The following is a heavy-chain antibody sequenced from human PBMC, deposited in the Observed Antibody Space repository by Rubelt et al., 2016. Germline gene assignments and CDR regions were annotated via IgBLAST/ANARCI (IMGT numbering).Heavy chain of an antibody. D-gene: IGHD3-10*01. V-gene: IGHV3-15*01. CDR2: IKSKTAGGTT. J-gene: IGHJ4*02. CDR1: GFASSDYW. Sequence: GGLVQPGGSLRLSCAASGFASSDYWMTWVRQAPGKGLEWVGRIKSKTAGGTTDYAAPVKGRFTISRDDSKNTPYLQMNSLKTEDTAVYYCTTDNRPTPRLWFGELAYWGQGTLVTVSS. CDR3: TTDNRPTPRLWFGELAY.